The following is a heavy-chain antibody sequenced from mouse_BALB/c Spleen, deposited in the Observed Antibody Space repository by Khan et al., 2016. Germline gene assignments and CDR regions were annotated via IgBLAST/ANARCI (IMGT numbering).Heavy chain of an antibody. CDR2: INTETGEP. J-gene: IGHJ2*01. CDR1: GYTFTDYS. V-gene: IGHV9-2-1*01. D-gene: IGHD2-1*01. CDR3: ARSTLYYFDY. Sequence: QIQLVQSGPELKKPGETVKISCKASGYTFTDYSMHWVKQAPGKGLKWMGWINTETGEPTYADDFKGRFAFSLETSASTAYLQINNLKNEDTATYFCARSTLYYFDYWGQGTTLTVSS.